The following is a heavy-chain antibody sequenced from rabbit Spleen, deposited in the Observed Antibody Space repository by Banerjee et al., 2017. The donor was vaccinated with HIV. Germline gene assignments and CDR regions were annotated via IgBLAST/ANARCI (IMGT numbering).Heavy chain of an antibody. D-gene: IGHD5-1*01. J-gene: IGHJ4*01. CDR3: ARAGEGGDGYLNL. Sequence: QEQLVESGGDLVKPEGSLTLTCSASGFSITTSAYICWVRQAPGKGLEWIACIGSRSGVAYYANWTKGRFTISKTSSTTVTLQMTSLTAADTATYFCARAGEGGDGYLNLWGPGTLVTVS. CDR2: IGSRSGVA. CDR1: GFSITTSAY. V-gene: IGHV1S45*01.